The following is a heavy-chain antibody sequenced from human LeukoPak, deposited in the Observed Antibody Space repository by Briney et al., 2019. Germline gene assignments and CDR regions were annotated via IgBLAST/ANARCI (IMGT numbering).Heavy chain of an antibody. CDR3: ARDTAIVTYWFDP. Sequence: ASVKVSCKASGYTFTGYYTHWVRQAPGQGLEWMGWINPNSGGTNYAQKFQGRVTMTRDTSISTAYMELSRLRSDDTAVYYCARDTAIVTYWFDPWGQGTLVTVSS. CDR2: INPNSGGT. V-gene: IGHV1-2*02. CDR1: GYTFTGYY. D-gene: IGHD5-18*01. J-gene: IGHJ5*02.